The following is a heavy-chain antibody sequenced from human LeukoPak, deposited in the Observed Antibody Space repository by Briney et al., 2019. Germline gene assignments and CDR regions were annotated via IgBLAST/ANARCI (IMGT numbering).Heavy chain of an antibody. Sequence: GGSLRLSCAASGFTFSSYSMNWVRQAPGKGLEWVSSISSSSSYIYYADSVKGRFTISRDNAKNSLYLQMNSLRAEDTAVYYCAREGSGYDRDFDYWGQGTLVTVSS. CDR2: ISSSSSYI. J-gene: IGHJ4*02. V-gene: IGHV3-21*01. CDR3: AREGSGYDRDFDY. CDR1: GFTFSSYS. D-gene: IGHD5-12*01.